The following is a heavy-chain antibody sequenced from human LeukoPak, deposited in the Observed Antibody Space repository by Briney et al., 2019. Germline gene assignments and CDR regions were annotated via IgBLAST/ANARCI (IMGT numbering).Heavy chain of an antibody. CDR3: AKFAFGDFYDGSRYYLYLDY. CDR1: GFSLTNFG. V-gene: IGHV3-23*01. Sequence: GGSLRLSCAVSGFSLTNFGMTWVRQAPGKGLEWVSSISGSGVNTYYADSVKGRFTISRDSSKNTVYLQMNSLRAEDTAVHFCAKFAFGDFYDGSRYYLYLDYWGQGTLVTVSS. D-gene: IGHD3-22*01. J-gene: IGHJ4*02. CDR2: ISGSGVNT.